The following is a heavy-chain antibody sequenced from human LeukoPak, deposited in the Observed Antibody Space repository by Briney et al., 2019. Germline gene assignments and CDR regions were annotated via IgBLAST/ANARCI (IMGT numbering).Heavy chain of an antibody. CDR1: GYTFTGYY. CDR3: ARDAVSSGYYYYFDY. J-gene: IGHJ4*02. Sequence: ASVKVSCKASGYTFTGYYMHWVRQAPGQGLEWMGWINPNSGGTNYAQKFQGRVTMTRDTSISTAYMELSRLRSDDTAVYYCARDAVSSGYYYYFDYWGQGTLVTVSS. CDR2: INPNSGGT. V-gene: IGHV1-2*02. D-gene: IGHD3-22*01.